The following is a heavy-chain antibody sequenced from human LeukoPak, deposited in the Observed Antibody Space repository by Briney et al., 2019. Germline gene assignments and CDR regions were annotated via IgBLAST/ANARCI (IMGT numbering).Heavy chain of an antibody. CDR3: ARVRYSSSSPFDY. CDR1: GFTFSIYS. V-gene: IGHV3-21*01. Sequence: PGGSLRLSCAASGFTFSIYSMNWVRQAPGKGLEWVSSISSSSSYIYYADSVKGRFTISRDNAKNSLYLQMNSLRAEDTAVYYCARVRYSSSSPFDYWGQGTLVTVSS. CDR2: ISSSSSYI. J-gene: IGHJ4*02. D-gene: IGHD6-6*01.